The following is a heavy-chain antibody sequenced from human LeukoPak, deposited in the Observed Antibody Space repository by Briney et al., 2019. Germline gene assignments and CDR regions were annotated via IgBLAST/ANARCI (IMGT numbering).Heavy chain of an antibody. CDR2: ISAYNGNT. D-gene: IGHD5-12*01. Sequence: GASVKVSCKASGYTFTSYGISWVRQAPGQGLEWMGWISAYNGNTNYAQKLQGRVTMTTDTSTSTAYMELRSLRSDDTAVYYCARVDIVATIAYYYCMDVWGKGTTVTVSS. V-gene: IGHV1-18*01. CDR3: ARVDIVATIAYYYCMDV. J-gene: IGHJ6*03. CDR1: GYTFTSYG.